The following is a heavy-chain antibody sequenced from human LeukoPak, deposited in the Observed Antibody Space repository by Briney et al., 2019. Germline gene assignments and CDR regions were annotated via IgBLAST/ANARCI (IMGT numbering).Heavy chain of an antibody. J-gene: IGHJ3*02. V-gene: IGHV4-39*07. CDR3: ARATDMIRGVVGAFDI. CDR2: IYYSGST. Sequence: SETLPLTCTVSGGSISSSSYYWAWIRQPPGKGLEWIGSIYYSGSTYYNPSLKSRVTISVGTSKTQFSLKLSSVTAADTALYYCARATDMIRGVVGAFDIWGQGTTVTVSS. D-gene: IGHD3-10*01. CDR1: GGSISSSSYY.